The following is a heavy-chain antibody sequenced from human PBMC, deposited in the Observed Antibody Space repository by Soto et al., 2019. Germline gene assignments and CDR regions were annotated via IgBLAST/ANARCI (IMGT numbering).Heavy chain of an antibody. CDR3: ARLQDSSGYATDSFDY. J-gene: IGHJ4*02. Sequence: SETLSLTCTVSGGSINNHYWSWIRQPPGKGLEWIGYIYYTGSTNYNPSLESRVTMSVDTSNNRVSLNLTSLTAADTAVYYCARLQDSSGYATDSFDYWGQGTLVTVSS. CDR2: IYYTGST. CDR1: GGSINNHY. D-gene: IGHD5-12*01. V-gene: IGHV4-59*11.